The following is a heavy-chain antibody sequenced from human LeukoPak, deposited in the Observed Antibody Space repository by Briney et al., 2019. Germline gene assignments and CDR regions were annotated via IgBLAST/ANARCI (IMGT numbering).Heavy chain of an antibody. CDR2: IKQDGSES. D-gene: IGHD6-13*01. CDR1: GFTFSNYW. V-gene: IGHV3-7*05. CDR3: AKGRISGDAGLDY. Sequence: GGSLRLSCAASGFTFSNYWMSWVRQAPGKGLEWVANIKQDGSESKYVDSVKGRFTISRDNSKNTLYLQVNSLRAEDTAVFYCAKGRISGDAGLDYWGQGTLVTVSS. J-gene: IGHJ4*02.